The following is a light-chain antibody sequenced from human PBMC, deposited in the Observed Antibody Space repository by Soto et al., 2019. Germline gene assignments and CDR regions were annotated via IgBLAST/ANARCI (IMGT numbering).Light chain of an antibody. Sequence: EIVMTQSPGSLSVSPGERVTLSCRASQSVSSDLAWYQQKPGQAPRLLIYAASTRATGIPARFSGSGSGTEFTLTISSLQSEDFAVYYCQHYNNWSTFGQGTRLEIK. V-gene: IGKV3-15*01. CDR1: QSVSSD. CDR2: AAS. J-gene: IGKJ5*01. CDR3: QHYNNWST.